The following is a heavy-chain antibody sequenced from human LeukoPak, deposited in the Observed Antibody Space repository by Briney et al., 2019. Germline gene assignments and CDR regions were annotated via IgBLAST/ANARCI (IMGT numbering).Heavy chain of an antibody. CDR1: GGSFSGYY. CDR3: ARGRRGSYRGGYNWFDP. CDR2: INHSGST. V-gene: IGHV4-34*01. Sequence: SETLSLTCAVYGGSFSGYYWSWIRQPPGKGLEWIGEINHSGSTNYNPSLKSRVTISVDTSKNQFSLKLSSVTAADTAAYYCARGRRGSYRGGYNWFDPWGQGTLVTVSS. D-gene: IGHD3-16*02. J-gene: IGHJ5*02.